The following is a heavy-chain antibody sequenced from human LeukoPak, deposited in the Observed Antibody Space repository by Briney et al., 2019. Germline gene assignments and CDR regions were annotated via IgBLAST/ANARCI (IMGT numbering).Heavy chain of an antibody. V-gene: IGHV3-64D*06. CDR2: ISSNGGST. CDR3: VKDEDYYDFLTGYYYYYYYGMDV. CDR1: GFTFSSYA. J-gene: IGHJ6*04. Sequence: GGSLRLSCSASGFTFSSYAMHWVRQAPGKGLEYVSAISSNGGSTYYADSVKGRFTISRDNSKNTLYLQMSSLRAEDTAVYYCVKDEDYYDFLTGYYYYYYYGMDVWGKGTTVTVSS. D-gene: IGHD3-9*01.